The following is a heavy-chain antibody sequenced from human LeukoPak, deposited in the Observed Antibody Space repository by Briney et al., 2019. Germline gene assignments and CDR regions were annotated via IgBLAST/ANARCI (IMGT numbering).Heavy chain of an antibody. V-gene: IGHV3-23*01. D-gene: IGHD1-1*01. CDR2: ISGSGGST. Sequence: GASLRLSCAASGFTFSSYAMSWVRQAPGKGLEWVSAISGSGGSTYYADSVKGRFTISRDNSKNTLYLQMNSQRAEDTAVYYCAKPASNNDAFDYWGQGTLVTVSS. J-gene: IGHJ4*02. CDR3: AKPASNNDAFDY. CDR1: GFTFSSYA.